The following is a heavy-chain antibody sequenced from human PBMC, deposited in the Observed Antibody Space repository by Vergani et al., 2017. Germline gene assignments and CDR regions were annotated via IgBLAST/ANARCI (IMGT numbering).Heavy chain of an antibody. Sequence: QVQLVESGGGVVQPGRSLRLSCAASGFTFSSYAMHWVRQAPGKGLEWVAVISYDGSNKYYADSVKGRFTISRDNSKNTLYLQMNSLRAEDTAVYYCARSQRRAKAARPPWHFDLWGQGTMVTVSS. J-gene: IGHJ3*01. CDR3: ARSQRRAKAARPPWHFDL. V-gene: IGHV3-30*04. CDR2: ISYDGSNK. CDR1: GFTFSSYA. D-gene: IGHD6-6*01.